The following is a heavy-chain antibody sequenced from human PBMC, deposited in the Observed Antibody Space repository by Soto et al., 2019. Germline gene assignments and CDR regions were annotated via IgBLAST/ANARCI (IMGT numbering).Heavy chain of an antibody. V-gene: IGHV1-8*01. D-gene: IGHD5-18*01. CDR3: AREGGYSYGFDY. Sequence: QVQLVQSGAEVKKPGASVKVSCKASGYTFTSYDINWVRQATGQGLEWMGWMNPNSGNTGYAQKFQGRVTMSRNTAISTAYMELCTLRAEDTAVYYCAREGGYSYGFDYWGQGTLVTVSS. CDR1: GYTFTSYD. J-gene: IGHJ4*02. CDR2: MNPNSGNT.